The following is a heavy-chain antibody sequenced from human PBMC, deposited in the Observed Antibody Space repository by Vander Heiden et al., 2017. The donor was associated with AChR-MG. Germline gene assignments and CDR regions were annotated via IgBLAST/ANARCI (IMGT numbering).Heavy chain of an antibody. CDR1: GGSISGSSYY. V-gene: IGHV4-39*01. CDR3: ARSQYYDFWSGYRNYYYGMDV. D-gene: IGHD3-3*01. J-gene: IGHJ6*02. CDR2: IYYSAST. Sequence: QLQLQESGPGLVKASETLSLTCTVSGGSISGSSYYWGRLRQPPGRGLEWIGDIYYSASTHYNPSLKSRVIISVDTSKSQFSLKLSSVTAADTAVYYCARSQYYDFWSGYRNYYYGMDVWGQGTTVTVS.